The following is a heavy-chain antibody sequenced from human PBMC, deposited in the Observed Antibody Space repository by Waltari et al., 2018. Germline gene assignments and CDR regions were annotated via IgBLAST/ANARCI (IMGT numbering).Heavy chain of an antibody. CDR1: GGSISSSNW. CDR3: ARSLGTRRITMVQGGDY. Sequence: QVQLQESGPGLVKPSGTLSLTCAVSGGSISSSNWWSWVRQPPGKGLEWIGEIYHSGSTNYNPALKSRVTISVDKSKNQFSLKLSSVTAADTAVYYCARSLGTRRITMVQGGDYWGQGTLVTVSS. CDR2: IYHSGST. D-gene: IGHD3-10*01. V-gene: IGHV4-4*02. J-gene: IGHJ4*02.